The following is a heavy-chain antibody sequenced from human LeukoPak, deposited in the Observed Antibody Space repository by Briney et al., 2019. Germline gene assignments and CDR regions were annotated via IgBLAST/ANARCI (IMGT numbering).Heavy chain of an antibody. Sequence: GASVKVSCKASGYTFTTYTIHWVRQAPGQRLEWMGWINAGNGNTKYSQQFQGRVTITRDTSASTAYMELSSLRSEDTAVYYCARGPLEYTGYSSNWFDYWGQGTLVTVSS. CDR1: GYTFTTYT. CDR3: ARGPLEYTGYSSNWFDY. J-gene: IGHJ4*02. CDR2: INAGNGNT. V-gene: IGHV1-3*01. D-gene: IGHD6-13*01.